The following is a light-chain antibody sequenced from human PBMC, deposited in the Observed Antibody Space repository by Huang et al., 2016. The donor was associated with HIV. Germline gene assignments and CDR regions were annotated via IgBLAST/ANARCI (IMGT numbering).Light chain of an antibody. CDR3: LQYNKWPPYT. J-gene: IGKJ2*01. CDR2: GAS. Sequence: ETVMTQSPATLSVSPGEGATLSCRASQSVNSNLAWYQQKTGQAPRLLIYGASTRATGIPGRFSGSGSGTEFTLTISSLQSEDFAVYYCLQYNKWPPYTFGQGTNLEIK. CDR1: QSVNSN. V-gene: IGKV3-15*01.